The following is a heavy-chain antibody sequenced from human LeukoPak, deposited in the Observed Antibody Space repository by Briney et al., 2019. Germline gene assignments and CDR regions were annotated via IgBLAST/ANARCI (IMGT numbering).Heavy chain of an antibody. Sequence: GGSLRLSCAASGFTFSSYSMNWVRQAPGKGLEWVSSISSSSSYIYYADSVKGRFTISRDNAKNSLYLQMNSLRAEDTAVYYCARVDYSGNFELDYWGQGTLVTVSS. D-gene: IGHD4-23*01. V-gene: IGHV3-21*01. CDR1: GFTFSSYS. J-gene: IGHJ4*02. CDR2: ISSSSSYI. CDR3: ARVDYSGNFELDY.